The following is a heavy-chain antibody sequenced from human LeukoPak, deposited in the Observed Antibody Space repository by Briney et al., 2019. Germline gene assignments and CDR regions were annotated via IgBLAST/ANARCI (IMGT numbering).Heavy chain of an antibody. V-gene: IGHV4-30-2*01. J-gene: IGHJ4*02. CDR2: IYHSGST. D-gene: IGHD5-18*01. CDR3: ASQTGYSYGSLYYFDY. CDR1: GGSISSGGYS. Sequence: TLSLTCAVSGGSISSGGYSWSWIRQPPGKGLEWIGYIYHSGSTYYNPSLKSRVTISVDRSKNQFSLKLSSVTAADTTVYYCASQTGYSYGSLYYFDYWGQGTLVTVSS.